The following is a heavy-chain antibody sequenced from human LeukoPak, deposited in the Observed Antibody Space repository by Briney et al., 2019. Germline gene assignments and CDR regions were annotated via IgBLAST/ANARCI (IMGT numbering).Heavy chain of an antibody. CDR3: ARGYERFLEWLYFDY. V-gene: IGHV4-34*01. Sequence: KPSETLSLTCAVYGGSFSGYYWSWIRQPPGKGLEWIGEINHSGNTNYNPSLKSRVTISVDTSKNQFSLKLSSVTAADTAVYYCARGYERFLEWLYFDYWGQGTLVTVSS. CDR2: INHSGNT. CDR1: GGSFSGYY. D-gene: IGHD3-3*01. J-gene: IGHJ4*02.